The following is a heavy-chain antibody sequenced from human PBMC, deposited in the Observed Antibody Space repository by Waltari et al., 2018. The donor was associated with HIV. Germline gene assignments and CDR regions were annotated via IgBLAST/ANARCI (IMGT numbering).Heavy chain of an antibody. Sequence: QDQLIQSGTEVKEPGASLRVSCRASGYTFIGYFIHWVRQAPGQGLEWMGDLNPRSGDTEYAQKFRGRVTLTGDTSVNTAYLDLKGLRFDDTATYFCHRPWDSDHWGSDLWG. CDR3: HRPWDSDHWGSDL. CDR1: GYTFIGYF. V-gene: IGHV1-2*02. J-gene: IGHJ6*01. CDR2: LNPRSGDT. D-gene: IGHD3-16*01.